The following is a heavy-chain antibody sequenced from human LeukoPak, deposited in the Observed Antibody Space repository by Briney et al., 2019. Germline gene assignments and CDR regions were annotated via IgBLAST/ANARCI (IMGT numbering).Heavy chain of an antibody. CDR2: INHSGST. J-gene: IGHJ4*02. Sequence: SETLSLTCAVYGGPFSGYYWSWIRQPPGKGLEWIGEINHSGSTNYNPSLKSRVTISVDTSKNQFSLKLSSVTAADTAVYYCARGRGDCSGGSCYKYYFDYWGQGTLVTVSS. CDR3: ARGRGDCSGGSCYKYYFDY. V-gene: IGHV4-34*01. D-gene: IGHD2-15*01. CDR1: GGPFSGYY.